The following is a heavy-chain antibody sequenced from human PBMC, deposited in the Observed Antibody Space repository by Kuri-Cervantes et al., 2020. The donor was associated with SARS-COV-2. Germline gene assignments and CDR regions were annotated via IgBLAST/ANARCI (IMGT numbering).Heavy chain of an antibody. V-gene: IGHV4-39*07. CDR3: ARVTVREFHLDY. CDR1: GGSISSSSYY. CDR2: INHSGST. D-gene: IGHD3-10*01. Sequence: SETLSLTCTVSGGSISSSSYYWGWIRQPPGKGLEWIGEINHSGSTNYNPSLKSRVTISVDTSKNQFSLKLSSVTAADTAVYYCARVTVREFHLDYWGQGTLVTVSS. J-gene: IGHJ4*02.